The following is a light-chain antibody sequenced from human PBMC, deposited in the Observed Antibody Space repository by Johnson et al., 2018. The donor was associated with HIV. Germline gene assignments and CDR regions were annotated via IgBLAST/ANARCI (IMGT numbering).Light chain of an antibody. CDR1: SSDMGNYA. CDR3: GTWGGV. Sequence: QPVLTQPPSVSAAPGQRVTISCSGGSSDMGNYAVSWYHHLPGTAPKLPSGIPDRFSGSKSGTSATLGITGLQTGDEAEYYCGTWGGVFGTGTKVTVL. V-gene: IGLV1-51*01. J-gene: IGLJ1*01.